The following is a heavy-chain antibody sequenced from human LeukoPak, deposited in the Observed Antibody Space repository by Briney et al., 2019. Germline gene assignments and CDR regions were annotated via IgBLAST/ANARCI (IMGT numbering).Heavy chain of an antibody. J-gene: IGHJ4*02. V-gene: IGHV1-18*01. D-gene: IGHD6-13*01. CDR1: GYTFTSYG. Sequence: ASVKVSFKASGYTFTSYGISWVRQAPGQGLEWMGWISAYNGNTNYAQKLQGRVTMTTDTSTSTAYMELRSLRSDDTAVYYCARDGRIAAAGDPLDYWGQGTLVTVSS. CDR2: ISAYNGNT. CDR3: ARDGRIAAAGDPLDY.